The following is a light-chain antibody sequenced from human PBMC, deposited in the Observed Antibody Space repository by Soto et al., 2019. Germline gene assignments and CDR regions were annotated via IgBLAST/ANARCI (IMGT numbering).Light chain of an antibody. CDR2: EVS. CDR1: SSDVGNYKY. CDR3: FSNTSRGTYV. J-gene: IGLJ1*01. V-gene: IGLV2-14*01. Sequence: QSALTQPASVSGSPGQSITISCTGTSSDVGNYKYVSWYQQHPGKAPKLMIYEVSNRPSGVSNRFAGSKSGNAASLTISGLQAEDETDYYCFSNTSRGTYVFGTGTKVT.